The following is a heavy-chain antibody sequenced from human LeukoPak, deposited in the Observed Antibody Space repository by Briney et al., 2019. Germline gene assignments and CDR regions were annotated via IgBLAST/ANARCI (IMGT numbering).Heavy chain of an antibody. CDR3: ARTIPSGSWYPY. CDR1: GYTFSSFA. CDR2: ITPYNGNT. V-gene: IGHV1-18*01. D-gene: IGHD6-13*01. J-gene: IGHJ4*02. Sequence: ASVKVSCKASGYTFSSFAVTWVRQAPGQGLEWMGWITPYNGNTKYAQKIEDRVTMTTDTSTQTAYMELRGLRSDATAVYFCARTIPSGSWYPYWGQGTLVTVSS.